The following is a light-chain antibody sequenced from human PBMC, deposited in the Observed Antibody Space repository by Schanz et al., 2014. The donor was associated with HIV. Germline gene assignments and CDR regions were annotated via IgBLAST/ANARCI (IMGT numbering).Light chain of an antibody. CDR2: ANT. CDR1: RSNIWTGFD. Sequence: QSVLTQPPSVSGAPGQRVTISCTGTRSNIWTGFDVHWYQLLPGTAPKVLIFANTHRPSGVPDRFSGSKSGTSASLAITGLQAEDEADYYCQSFDSSLSAVVFGGGTKLTVL. J-gene: IGLJ2*01. V-gene: IGLV1-40*01. CDR3: QSFDSSLSAVV.